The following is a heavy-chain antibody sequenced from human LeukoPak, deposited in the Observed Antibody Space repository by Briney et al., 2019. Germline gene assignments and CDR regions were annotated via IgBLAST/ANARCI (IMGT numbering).Heavy chain of an antibody. CDR3: ARYSSSWSPNYYYGMDV. CDR2: IYSGGST. CDR1: GFTVSSNY. Sequence: GGSLRLSCAASGFTVSSNYMSWVRQAPGKGLEWVSVIYSGGSTYYADSVKGRFTISRDNAKNSLYLQMNSLKAEDTAVYYCARYSSSWSPNYYYGMDVWGQGTTVTVSS. D-gene: IGHD6-13*01. V-gene: IGHV3-53*01. J-gene: IGHJ6*02.